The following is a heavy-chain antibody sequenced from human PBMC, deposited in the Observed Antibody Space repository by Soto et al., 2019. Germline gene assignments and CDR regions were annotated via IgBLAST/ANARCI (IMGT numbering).Heavy chain of an antibody. CDR3: ARGYRAYSSGWINFDY. J-gene: IGHJ4*02. Sequence: SQPLSLTCAVFGGSFSGYYCSWIRQTQGKGLEWIGEINHSGSTNYNPSLKSRVTISVDTSKNQFSLKLSSVTAADTAVYYCARGYRAYSSGWINFDYWGQRTLVTVSS. CDR2: INHSGST. V-gene: IGHV4-34*01. CDR1: GGSFSGYY. D-gene: IGHD6-19*01.